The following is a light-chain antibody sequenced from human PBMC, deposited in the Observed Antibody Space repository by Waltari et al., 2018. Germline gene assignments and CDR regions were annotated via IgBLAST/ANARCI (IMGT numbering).Light chain of an antibody. CDR2: DAP. CDR1: QSVNSY. J-gene: IGKJ4*01. Sequence: EIVLKQSPATMSLSPGERATLPCRASQSVNSYFVWSPQKPGQAPRLLIYDAPNRATGIPARFSCSGSGTDFTLTIISLEPEDFAVYYCQQRVNWPLTFGGGTNVEI. CDR3: QQRVNWPLT. V-gene: IGKV3-11*01.